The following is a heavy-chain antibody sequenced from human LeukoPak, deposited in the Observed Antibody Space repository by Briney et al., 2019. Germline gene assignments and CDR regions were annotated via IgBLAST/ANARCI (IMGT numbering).Heavy chain of an antibody. CDR1: GYSFTSYD. CDR3: ARGPPDSTSSDY. Sequence: ASVMVSCKTSGYSFTSYDVNWVRQAAGQGLEWIGWVRPQNGDSGYAQKFQDRVTMIRDTSTSTVYMEMKSLTFEDTAVYFCARGPPDSTSSDYWGQGTLVTVSS. D-gene: IGHD2-2*01. V-gene: IGHV1-8*01. J-gene: IGHJ4*02. CDR2: VRPQNGDS.